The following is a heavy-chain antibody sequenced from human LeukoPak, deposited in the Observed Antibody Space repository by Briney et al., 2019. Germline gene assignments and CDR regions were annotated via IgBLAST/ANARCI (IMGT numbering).Heavy chain of an antibody. Sequence: SETLSLTCAVYGGSFSSYYWSWIRQPPGKGLEWIGEINHSGSTNYNPSLKSRVTISVDTSKNQFSLKLSPVTAADTAVYYCARRDSYYYGSGSYSFDYWGQGTLVTVSS. CDR2: INHSGST. V-gene: IGHV4-34*01. CDR3: ARRDSYYYGSGSYSFDY. D-gene: IGHD3-10*01. J-gene: IGHJ4*02. CDR1: GGSFSSYY.